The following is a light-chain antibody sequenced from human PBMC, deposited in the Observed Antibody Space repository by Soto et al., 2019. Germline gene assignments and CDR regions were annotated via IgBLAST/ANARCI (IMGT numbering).Light chain of an antibody. CDR3: QQYKSWPPIT. Sequence: EIVMTQSPATLSVSPGERATLSRRASQSVSSNLAWYQQKPGQAPRLLIYGASTRATGTPARFSGSGSGTEFTLTISSLQSGDFAVYYCQQYKSWPPITFGQGTRLEI. V-gene: IGKV3-15*01. CDR1: QSVSSN. CDR2: GAS. J-gene: IGKJ5*01.